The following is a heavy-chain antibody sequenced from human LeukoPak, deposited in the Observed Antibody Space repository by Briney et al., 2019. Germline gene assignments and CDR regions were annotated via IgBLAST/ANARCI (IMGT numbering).Heavy chain of an antibody. CDR3: ARDRCSSTSCYNTPNWFDP. CDR2: ISWDGGST. CDR1: GFTFDDYT. Sequence: PGGSLRLSCAASGFTFDDYTMHWVRQAPGKGLEWVSLISWDGGSTYYADSVKGRFTISRDNAKNSVYLQMNSLRSEDTAFYHCARDRCSSTSCYNTPNWFDPWGQGTLVTVSS. J-gene: IGHJ5*02. D-gene: IGHD2-2*02. V-gene: IGHV3-43*01.